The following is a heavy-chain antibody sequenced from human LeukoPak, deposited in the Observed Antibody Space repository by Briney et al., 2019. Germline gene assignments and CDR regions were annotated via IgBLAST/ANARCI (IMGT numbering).Heavy chain of an antibody. CDR1: GFTFSSYA. D-gene: IGHD5-18*01. CDR3: ARVGPRDTAMVTAHFDY. V-gene: IGHV3-30*04. CDR2: ISYDGSNK. Sequence: PGGSLRLSCAASGFTFSSYAMHWVRQAPGKGLEWVAVISYDGSNKYYADSVKGRFTISRDNSKNTLYLQMNSLRAEDTAVYYCARVGPRDTAMVTAHFDYWGQGTLVTVSS. J-gene: IGHJ4*02.